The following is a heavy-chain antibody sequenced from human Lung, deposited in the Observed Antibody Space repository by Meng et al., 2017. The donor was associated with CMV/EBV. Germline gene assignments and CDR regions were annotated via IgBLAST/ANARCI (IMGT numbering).Heavy chain of an antibody. CDR2: ITSSGRTI. CDR1: GFTFSDFY. Sequence: GGSLRLXCAASGFTFSDFYMSWIRQAPGKGLEWVSYITSSGRTIHYADSVKGRFTVSRDNAKNSLYLQMNSLRAEDTAVYYCARGSRVTMIVVAPYGWGKGTLVTVPS. V-gene: IGHV3-11*01. D-gene: IGHD3-22*01. CDR3: ARGSRVTMIVVAPYG. J-gene: IGHJ4*02.